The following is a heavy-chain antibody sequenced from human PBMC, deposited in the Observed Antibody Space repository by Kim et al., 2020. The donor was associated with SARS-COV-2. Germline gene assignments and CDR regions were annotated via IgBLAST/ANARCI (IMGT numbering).Heavy chain of an antibody. J-gene: IGHJ3*02. D-gene: IGHD3-22*01. V-gene: IGHV3-33*01. CDR1: GFTFSSYG. CDR2: IWYDGSNK. Sequence: GGSLRLSCAASGFTFSSYGMHWVRQAPGKGLEWVAVIWYDGSNKYYADSVKGRFTISRDNSKNTLYLQMNSLRAEDTAVYYCARDADYYDSSGSLLDAFDIWGQGTMVTVSS. CDR3: ARDADYYDSSGSLLDAFDI.